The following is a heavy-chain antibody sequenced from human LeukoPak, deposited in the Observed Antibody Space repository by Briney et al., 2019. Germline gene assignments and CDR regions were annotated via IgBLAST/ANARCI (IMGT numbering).Heavy chain of an antibody. CDR1: GPPINSYH. CDR3: AKGHGWEASYYYYYMDV. Sequence: PSETLSLTCKVSGPPINSYHWNWIRQPPGKGLEWIGYIYYSGSTNYNPSLKSRVTISIDTSKNQFSLKLNSVTAADTAVYYCAKGHGWEASYYYYYMDVWGKGTTVTISS. CDR2: IYYSGST. V-gene: IGHV4-59*01. D-gene: IGHD1-26*01. J-gene: IGHJ6*03.